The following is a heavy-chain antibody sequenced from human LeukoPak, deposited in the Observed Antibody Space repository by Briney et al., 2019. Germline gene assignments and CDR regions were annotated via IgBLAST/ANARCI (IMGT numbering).Heavy chain of an antibody. CDR3: ARDRPLSAGGVIYFSYYGMDV. CDR2: TSYDGNNK. Sequence: PGRSLRLSCGASGFXFRTYAIHWVRQAPGKGLEWVAVTSYDGNNKYYADSMRGRFTISRDNCKNTLYLQMNSLRAEDTAVYYCARDRPLSAGGVIYFSYYGMDVWGQGTTVTVFS. D-gene: IGHD3-10*01. J-gene: IGHJ6*02. V-gene: IGHV3-30-3*01. CDR1: GFXFRTYA.